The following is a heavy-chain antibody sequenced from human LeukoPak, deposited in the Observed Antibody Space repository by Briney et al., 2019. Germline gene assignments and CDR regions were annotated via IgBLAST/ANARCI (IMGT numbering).Heavy chain of an antibody. CDR3: ARRQVGVAARRGPSYFDY. Sequence: SQTLSLTCTVSGGSISSSSYYWGWIRQPPGKGLEWIGSIYYSGSTYYNPSLKSRVTISVDTSKNQFSLKLSSVTAADTAVYYCARRQVGVAARRGPSYFDYWGQGTLVTVSS. D-gene: IGHD6-6*01. CDR2: IYYSGST. CDR1: GGSISSSSYY. V-gene: IGHV4-39*01. J-gene: IGHJ4*02.